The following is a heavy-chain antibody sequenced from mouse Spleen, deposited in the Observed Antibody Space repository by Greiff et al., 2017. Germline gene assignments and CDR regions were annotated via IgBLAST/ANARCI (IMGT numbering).Heavy chain of an antibody. D-gene: IGHD2-4*01. Sequence: VQLQQSGAELVRPGASVKLSCTASGFNIKDYYMHWVKQRPEQGLEWIGRIDPEDGDTEYAPKFQGKATMTADTSSNTAYLQLSSLTSEDTAVYYCTIYHYDSYYFDYWGQGTTLTVSS. J-gene: IGHJ2*01. CDR1: GFNIKDYY. CDR3: TIYHYDSYYFDY. CDR2: IDPEDGDT. V-gene: IGHV14-1*01.